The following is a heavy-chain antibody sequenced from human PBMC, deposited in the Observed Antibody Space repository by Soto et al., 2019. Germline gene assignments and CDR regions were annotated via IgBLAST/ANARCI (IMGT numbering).Heavy chain of an antibody. CDR3: AKERSVVATTPDLDY. CDR1: GFTFSSFG. J-gene: IGHJ4*01. CDR2: ASYDGSYK. Sequence: QVQLVESGGGVVQPGRSLRLSCAASGFTFSSFGMHWVRQAPGKGLEWVAVASYDGSYKYYADSVKGRFTISRDNSKNTLYLQMNSLRAEDTAVYYCAKERSVVATTPDLDYWGHGTLVTVSS. V-gene: IGHV3-30*18. D-gene: IGHD5-12*01.